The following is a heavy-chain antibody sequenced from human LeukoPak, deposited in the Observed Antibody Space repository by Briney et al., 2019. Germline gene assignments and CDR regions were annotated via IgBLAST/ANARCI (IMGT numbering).Heavy chain of an antibody. D-gene: IGHD2-15*01. J-gene: IGHJ4*02. Sequence: SETLSLTCVVSGGSVSGYYWGWIRQPPGRGLEWIGYVYYSGSTNYNPSFKRRITISVDTSRNQFSLQLSSVTAADTAVYYCARIHRYCSGGARYVLDNWGQGTLVTVSS. V-gene: IGHV4-59*02. CDR1: GGSVSGYY. CDR2: VYYSGST. CDR3: ARIHRYCSGGARYVLDN.